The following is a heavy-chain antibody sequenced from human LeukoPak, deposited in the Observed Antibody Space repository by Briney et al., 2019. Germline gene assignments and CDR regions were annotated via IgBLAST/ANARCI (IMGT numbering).Heavy chain of an antibody. Sequence: ASVKVSCKASGYTFTSYGISWVRQAPGQGLEWMGWISAYNGNTNYAQKLQGRVTMTTDTSTSTAYMELRSLRSDDTAVYYCARDGDIVLMMYASWFDPWGQGTLVTVSS. CDR2: ISAYNGNT. J-gene: IGHJ5*02. D-gene: IGHD2-8*01. V-gene: IGHV1-18*01. CDR3: ARDGDIVLMMYASWFDP. CDR1: GYTFTSYG.